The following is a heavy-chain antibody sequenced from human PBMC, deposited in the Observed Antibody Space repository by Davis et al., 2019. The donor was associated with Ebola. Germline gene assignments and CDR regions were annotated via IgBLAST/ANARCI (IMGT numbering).Heavy chain of an antibody. CDR2: IKQGGSEK. Sequence: ETLSLTCTVSGGSISSSSFFWGWIRQTTGKGLEWVASIKQGGSEKFYVDSVKGRFTISRDDSKNSLYLQMNSLRTEDTAFYYCAKDSNLLQLWHNYYYGMDVWGQGTTVTVSS. V-gene: IGHV3-7*03. CDR3: AKDSNLLQLWHNYYYGMDV. CDR1: GGSISSSSFF. D-gene: IGHD6-6*01. J-gene: IGHJ6*02.